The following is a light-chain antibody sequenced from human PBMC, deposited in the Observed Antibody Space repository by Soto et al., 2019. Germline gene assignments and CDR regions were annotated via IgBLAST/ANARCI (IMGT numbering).Light chain of an antibody. V-gene: IGKV3-15*01. J-gene: IGKJ2*01. CDR2: GAS. Sequence: EIVMTQSPATLSVSPGERATLSYRASQSVRGNLAWYQQRPGQAPRLLIYGASTRATGVPARFSGSGSGTEFTLTISSLQSEDFTVYYCQQYAKWPPYTFGQGTRLEIK. CDR1: QSVRGN. CDR3: QQYAKWPPYT.